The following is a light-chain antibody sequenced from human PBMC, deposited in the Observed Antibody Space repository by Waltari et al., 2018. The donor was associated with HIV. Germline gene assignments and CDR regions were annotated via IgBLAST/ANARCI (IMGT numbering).Light chain of an antibody. CDR3: GTWDNSLGGYI. J-gene: IGLJ1*01. V-gene: IGLV1-51*02. CDR1: GSTIGNNY. CDR2: ETN. Sequence: QSVLTQPPSVSAAPGQQVTVSCSGSGSTIGNNYVSWYHQPPGTAPKLLIYETNKRPSGIPDRFSGSKSGTSATLGITGLQTGDEADYYCGTWDNSLGGYIFGSGTKVTV.